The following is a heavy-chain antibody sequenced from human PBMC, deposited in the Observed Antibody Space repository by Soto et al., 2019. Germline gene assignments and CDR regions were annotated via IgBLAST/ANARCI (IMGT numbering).Heavy chain of an antibody. CDR1: GGSISSSSYY. J-gene: IGHJ4*02. CDR3: AARIGLLPIDY. D-gene: IGHD2-15*01. CDR2: IYYSGST. Sequence: PSETLSLTCTVSGGSISSSSYYWGWIRQPPGKGLEWIGSIYYSGSTYYNPSLKSRVTISVDTSKNQFSLKLSSVTAADTAVYYCAARIGLLPIDYWGQGTLVTVSS. V-gene: IGHV4-39*01.